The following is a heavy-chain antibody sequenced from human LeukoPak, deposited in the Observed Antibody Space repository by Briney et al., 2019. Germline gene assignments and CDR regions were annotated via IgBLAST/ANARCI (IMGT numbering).Heavy chain of an antibody. CDR2: INHSGST. V-gene: IGHV4-34*01. J-gene: IGHJ4*02. Sequence: SETLSLTCAVYGGSFSGYYWSWIRQPPGKGLEWIGEINHSGSTNYNPSLKSRVTISVDTSKNQFSLKLSSVTAADTAVYYCARDSGSGYSDYWGQGTLVTVSS. D-gene: IGHD3-22*01. CDR3: ARDSGSGYSDY. CDR1: GGSFSGYY.